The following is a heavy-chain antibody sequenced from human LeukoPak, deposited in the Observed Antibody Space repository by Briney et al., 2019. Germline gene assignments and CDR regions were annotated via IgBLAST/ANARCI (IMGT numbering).Heavy chain of an antibody. CDR1: GGSISSSSYY. CDR3: ARESEQLIDY. Sequence: PSETLSLTCTVSGGSISSSSYYWAWIRQPPGKGLEWIGSIYYSGNTYYKSSLKSRVTIAVDTSKNQFSLKLNSVTAADTAVYYCARESEQLIDYWGQGTLVTVSS. D-gene: IGHD6-19*01. V-gene: IGHV4-39*07. J-gene: IGHJ4*02. CDR2: IYYSGNT.